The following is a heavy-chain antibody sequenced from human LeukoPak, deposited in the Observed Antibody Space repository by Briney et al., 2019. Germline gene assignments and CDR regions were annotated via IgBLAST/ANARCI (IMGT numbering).Heavy chain of an antibody. CDR1: GFTFSSYW. Sequence: GGSLRLSCAASGFTFSSYWMSWVRQAPGKGLEWVANIKQDGSEKYYVDSVKGRFTISRDNAKNSLYLQMNSLRAEDTAVYYCARELRVYYDILTGYYGYYYYGMDVWGQGTTVTVTS. CDR3: ARELRVYYDILTGYYGYYYYGMDV. J-gene: IGHJ6*02. CDR2: IKQDGSEK. D-gene: IGHD3-9*01. V-gene: IGHV3-7*01.